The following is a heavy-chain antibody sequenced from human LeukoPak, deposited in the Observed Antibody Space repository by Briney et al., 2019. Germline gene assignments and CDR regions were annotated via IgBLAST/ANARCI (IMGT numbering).Heavy chain of an antibody. CDR2: IKQDGSEK. V-gene: IGHV3-7*01. CDR1: GFTFSTYW. J-gene: IGHJ2*01. Sequence: RGSLRLSCAASGFTFSTYWMSWVRQAPGKGLEWVANIKQDGSEKYYVDSVKGRFTISRDNAENSLYLQMSSLRAEDTAVYYCARAGFRSALNLWGRGTLVTVSS. D-gene: IGHD2-15*01. CDR3: ARAGFRSALNL.